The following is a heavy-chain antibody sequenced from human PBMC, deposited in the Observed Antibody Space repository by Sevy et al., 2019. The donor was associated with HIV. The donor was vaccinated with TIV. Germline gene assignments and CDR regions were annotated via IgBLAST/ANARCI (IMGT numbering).Heavy chain of an antibody. V-gene: IGHV3-23*01. Sequence: GGSLRLSCAASGFIFSSYPISWVRQAPGKGLEWVSSISASGGSIYYADSVKGRFTISRDNSKKTVDLQMNSLRAGDTAVYYCAREDSGYEYWGQGTLVTVSS. CDR1: GFIFSSYP. D-gene: IGHD5-12*01. CDR2: ISASGGSI. J-gene: IGHJ4*02. CDR3: AREDSGYEY.